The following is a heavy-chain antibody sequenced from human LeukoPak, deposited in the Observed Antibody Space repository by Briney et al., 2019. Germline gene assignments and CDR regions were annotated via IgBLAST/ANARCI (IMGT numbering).Heavy chain of an antibody. CDR1: GFTFSSYS. Sequence: QSGGSLRLSCAASGFTFSSYSMNWVRQAPGKGLEWVSYISSASNTMYYADSVKGRFTISRDNAKNSLYLQMNSLRAEDTAMYYCARDGWFGDYNWFDPWGQGTLVTVSS. CDR2: ISSASNTM. J-gene: IGHJ5*02. V-gene: IGHV3-48*01. D-gene: IGHD3-10*01. CDR3: ARDGWFGDYNWFDP.